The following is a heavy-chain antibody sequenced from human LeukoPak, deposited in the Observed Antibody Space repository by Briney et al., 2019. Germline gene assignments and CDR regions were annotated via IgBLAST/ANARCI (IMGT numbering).Heavy chain of an antibody. CDR3: ARVQWELRGVGSYFEY. Sequence: GGSLRLSCVVSGFTFSSYWMSWVRQAPGKGLEWVANIKQDGSEKYYVDSVKGRFTMSRANAKNSLYLQMNSLRAEDTAVYYCARVQWELRGVGSYFEYWGQGALVTVSS. D-gene: IGHD1-26*01. J-gene: IGHJ4*02. V-gene: IGHV3-7*01. CDR2: IKQDGSEK. CDR1: GFTFSSYW.